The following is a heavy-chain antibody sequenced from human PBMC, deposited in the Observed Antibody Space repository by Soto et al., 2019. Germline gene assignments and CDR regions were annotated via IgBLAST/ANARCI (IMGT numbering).Heavy chain of an antibody. V-gene: IGHV4-31*03. CDR1: GGSISSGGHY. Sequence: QVQLQESGPGLVKPSQTLSLTCTVSGGSISSGGHYWSWIRQHPGKGLEWIGYIYYSGSTYYNPSLKSRVTISVDTSKNQFSLKLSSVTAADTAVYSCATLHYNSSWYGSDYWGQGTLVTVSS. CDR2: IYYSGST. D-gene: IGHD6-13*01. CDR3: ATLHYNSSWYGSDY. J-gene: IGHJ4*02.